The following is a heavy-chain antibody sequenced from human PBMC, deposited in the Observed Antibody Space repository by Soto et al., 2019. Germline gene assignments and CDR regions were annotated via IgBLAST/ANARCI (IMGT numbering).Heavy chain of an antibody. CDR3: VRDADILTGSDAFDI. J-gene: IGHJ3*02. Sequence: QVQLVESGGGLVKPGGSLRLSCAASGFTFSDYYMSWIRQAPGKGLEWVSYISSSRSYTNYADSVKGRFTISRDNAKNSLYLQMNRLRAEDTAVYYCVRDADILTGSDAFDIWGQGTMVTVSS. D-gene: IGHD3-9*01. V-gene: IGHV3-11*05. CDR1: GFTFSDYY. CDR2: ISSSRSYT.